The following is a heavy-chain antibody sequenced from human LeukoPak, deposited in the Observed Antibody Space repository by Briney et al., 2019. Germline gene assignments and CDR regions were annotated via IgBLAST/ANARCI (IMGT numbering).Heavy chain of an antibody. CDR1: GFTFRSYG. CDR3: AKDGDGSGSYLDY. CDR2: IRYDGSNK. D-gene: IGHD3-10*01. V-gene: IGHV3-30*02. J-gene: IGHJ4*02. Sequence: GGSLRLSCAASGFTFRSYGMHWVRQAPGKGLEWVAFIRYDGSNKYYADSVKGRFTISRDNSKNTLYLQMNSLRAEDTAVYYCAKDGDGSGSYLDYWGQGTLVTVSS.